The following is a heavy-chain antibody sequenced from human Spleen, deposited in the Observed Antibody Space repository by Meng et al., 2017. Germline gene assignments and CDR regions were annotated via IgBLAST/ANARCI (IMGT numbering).Heavy chain of an antibody. J-gene: IGHJ4*02. CDR1: GFTFSDYW. Sequence: GESLKISCAASGFTFSDYWMHWVRQDPGKGLVWVSRISSDGNVTTYADSVKGRFTISRDNAKNSLYLQMNSLRAEDTALYYCARVTYASGPFYGPNDYWGQGTLVTVSS. CDR2: ISSDGNVT. D-gene: IGHD3-10*01. CDR3: ARVTYASGPFYGPNDY. V-gene: IGHV3-74*03.